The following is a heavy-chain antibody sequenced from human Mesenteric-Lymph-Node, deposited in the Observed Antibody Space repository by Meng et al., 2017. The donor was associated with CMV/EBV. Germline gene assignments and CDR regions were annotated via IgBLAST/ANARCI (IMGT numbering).Heavy chain of an antibody. D-gene: IGHD2-2*02. J-gene: IGHJ6*02. CDR2: ISWNSGSI. V-gene: IGHV3-9*01. Sequence: SLKISCAASGFTFDDYAMHWVRQAPGKGLEWVSGISWNSGSIGYADSVKGRFTISRDNAKNSLYLQMNSLKAEDTALYYCAKANSYCSSTSCYTNYGMDVWGQGTMVTVSS. CDR1: GFTFDDYA. CDR3: AKANSYCSSTSCYTNYGMDV.